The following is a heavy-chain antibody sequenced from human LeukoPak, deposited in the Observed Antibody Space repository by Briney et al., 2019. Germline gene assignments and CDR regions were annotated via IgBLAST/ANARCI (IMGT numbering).Heavy chain of an antibody. D-gene: IGHD4-17*01. CDR3: ARDHDYGDYGTYEDY. CDR1: GDSVSRNSGA. Sequence: SQTLSLTCAISGDSVSRNSGAWNWIRQSPSRGLEWLGRTYYRSKWYHDYAVSVKSRITINPDTSKNQFSLQLNSVTPEDTAVYYCARDHDYGDYGTYEDYWGQGTLVTVSS. V-gene: IGHV6-1*01. J-gene: IGHJ4*02. CDR2: TYYRSKWYH.